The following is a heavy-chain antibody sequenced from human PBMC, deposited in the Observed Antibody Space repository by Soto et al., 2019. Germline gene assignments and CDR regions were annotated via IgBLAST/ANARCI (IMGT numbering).Heavy chain of an antibody. CDR3: ARGWIGDLNDAFDI. CDR1: GFTFSRYW. Sequence: VGSLRLSCAASGFTFSRYWMHWVRQAPGKGLVWVSRNNIYGSSTDYADSVKGRFTISRDNAKNTLYLQMNSLRVEGTAVYYCARGWIGDLNDAFDIWGQGAMVTVSS. J-gene: IGHJ3*02. CDR2: NNIYGSST. D-gene: IGHD2-2*03. V-gene: IGHV3-74*01.